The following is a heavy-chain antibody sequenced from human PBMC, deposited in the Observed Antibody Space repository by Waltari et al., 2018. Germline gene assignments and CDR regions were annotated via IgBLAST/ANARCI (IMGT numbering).Heavy chain of an antibody. CDR1: GGSFSGYY. CDR2: INPSGST. J-gene: IGHJ5*02. V-gene: IGHV4-34*01. CDR3: ARRPYSSSWYFTGSNWFDP. D-gene: IGHD6-13*01. Sequence: QVQLQQWGAGLLKPSETLSLTCAVYGGSFSGYYWSWIRQPPGKGLEWIGEINPSGSTNYNPSLKSRFTISVDTSKNQFSLKLSSVTAADTAVYYCARRPYSSSWYFTGSNWFDPWGQGTLVTVSS.